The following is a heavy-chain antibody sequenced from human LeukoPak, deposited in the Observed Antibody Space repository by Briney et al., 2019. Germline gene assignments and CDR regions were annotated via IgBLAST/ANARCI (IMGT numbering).Heavy chain of an antibody. Sequence: SETLSLTCAVYGGSFSGYYWSWLRQPPGKGLEWIGEINHSGSTNYNPSLKSRVAISVDTSKNQFSLKLSSVTAADTAVYYCARGDCSGGSCYSEEHNWFDPWGQGTLVTVSS. CDR3: ARGDCSGGSCYSEEHNWFDP. J-gene: IGHJ5*02. CDR1: GGSFSGYY. CDR2: INHSGST. D-gene: IGHD2-15*01. V-gene: IGHV4-34*01.